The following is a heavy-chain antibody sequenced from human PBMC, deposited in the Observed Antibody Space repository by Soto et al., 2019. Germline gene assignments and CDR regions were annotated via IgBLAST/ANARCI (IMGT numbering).Heavy chain of an antibody. Sequence: PSETLSLTCTVSGGSISSGGYYWSWIRQHPGKGLEWIGDIYHSGNTNYNPSLKSRVAISVDKSKNQFSLKLSSVTAADTAVYYCASQGLPYFDWSPTPLYYMDVWGKGTTVTVSS. J-gene: IGHJ6*03. CDR1: GGSISSGGYY. CDR3: ASQGLPYFDWSPTPLYYMDV. CDR2: IYHSGNT. V-gene: IGHV4-31*03. D-gene: IGHD3-9*01.